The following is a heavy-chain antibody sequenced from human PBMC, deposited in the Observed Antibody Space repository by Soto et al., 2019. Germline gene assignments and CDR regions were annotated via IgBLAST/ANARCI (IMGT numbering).Heavy chain of an antibody. CDR3: ARLVRYCGSSTCQGSNWLDP. CDR1: GYDFTNYW. D-gene: IGHD2-21*01. V-gene: IGHV5-51*01. Sequence: GESLKISCKVSGYDFTNYWIAWVRQMPGEDLEWMGIIFPGDSHTRYNPSFQGQVTMSVDRSINTAYLQWSRLQASDTAMYYCARLVRYCGSSTCQGSNWLDPWGQGTVVTVSS. CDR2: IFPGDSHT. J-gene: IGHJ5*02.